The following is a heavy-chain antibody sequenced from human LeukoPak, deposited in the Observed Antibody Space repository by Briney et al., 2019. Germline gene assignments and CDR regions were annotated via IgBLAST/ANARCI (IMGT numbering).Heavy chain of an antibody. Sequence: PGGSLRLSFAASGFTFSSYAMSWVRQAPGKGLEWVSAIRGSGGSTYYAASVKGRFTISRDNSKNTLYLQMNSLRAEDTAVYYCAKLLNDYGDYYFDYWGQGTLVTVSS. CDR2: IRGSGGST. V-gene: IGHV3-23*01. D-gene: IGHD4-17*01. CDR1: GFTFSSYA. CDR3: AKLLNDYGDYYFDY. J-gene: IGHJ4*02.